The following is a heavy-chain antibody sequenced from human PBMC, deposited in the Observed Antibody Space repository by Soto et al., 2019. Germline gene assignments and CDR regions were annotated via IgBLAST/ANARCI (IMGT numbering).Heavy chain of an antibody. CDR2: INHSGST. D-gene: IGHD2-8*02. J-gene: IGHJ4*02. CDR3: ARDKITGIFDY. V-gene: IGHV4-39*07. CDR1: GGSISSSSYY. Sequence: SETLSLTCTVSGGSISSSSYYWDWIRQPPGTGLEWIGEINHSGSTNYNPSLKSRVTISVDTSKNQFSLKLTSVTAADTAVYYCARDKITGIFDYWGQGTLVTVSS.